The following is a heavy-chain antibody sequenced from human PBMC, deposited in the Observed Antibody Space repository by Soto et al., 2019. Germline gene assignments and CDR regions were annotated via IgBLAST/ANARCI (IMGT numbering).Heavy chain of an antibody. V-gene: IGHV3-33*01. D-gene: IGHD6-19*01. J-gene: IGHJ6*02. CDR2: IWYDGSNK. CDR3: ARDGYSSGWYAGHYYYYGMDV. Sequence: GGSLRLSCAASGFTFSSYGMHWVRQAPGKGLEWVAVIWYDGSNKYYADSVKGRFTISRDNSKNTPYLQMNSLRAEDTAVYYCARDGYSSGWYAGHYYYYGMDVWGQGTTVTVSS. CDR1: GFTFSSYG.